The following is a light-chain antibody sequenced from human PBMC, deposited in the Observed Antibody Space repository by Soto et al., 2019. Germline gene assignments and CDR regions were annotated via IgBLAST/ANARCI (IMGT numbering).Light chain of an antibody. CDR1: QSVSSY. CDR2: DAS. J-gene: IGKJ5*01. CDR3: QQRSNCPPVT. V-gene: IGKV3-11*01. Sequence: EIVLTQSPATLSLSPGERATLSCRASQSVSSYLAWYQQKPGQAPRLLIYDASNRATGIPARFSGSGSGTEFTLNISNLEPEDFAIYYCQQRSNCPPVTCGQGTRLEIK.